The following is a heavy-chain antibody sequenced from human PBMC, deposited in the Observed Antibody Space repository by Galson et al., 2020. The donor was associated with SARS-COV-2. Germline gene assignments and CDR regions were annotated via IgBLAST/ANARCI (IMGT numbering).Heavy chain of an antibody. J-gene: IGHJ4*02. CDR2: IQSGDNT. V-gene: IGHV3-53*04. CDR3: ARVTSDSVGWYHFDY. CDR1: GLTAISHY. Sequence: QLGESLKTSCTASGLTAISHYMGWVRQAPGKGLEWVSFIQSGDNTYYADSVKGRFTISRHSSENTLYLQMNSLRADDTAVYFCARVTSDSVGWYHFDYWGQGTLVTVSS. D-gene: IGHD6-19*01.